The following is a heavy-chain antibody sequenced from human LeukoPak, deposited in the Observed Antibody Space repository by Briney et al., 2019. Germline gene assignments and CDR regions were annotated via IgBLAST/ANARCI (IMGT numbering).Heavy chain of an antibody. CDR3: TRGGPIVVVVAATEFDP. V-gene: IGHV3-49*03. Sequence: PGGSLRLSCTASGFTFGDYAMSWFRQAPGKGLEWVGFIRSKAYGGTTEYAASVKGRFTISRDDSKSIAYLQMNSLKTEDTAVYYCTRGGPIVVVVAATEFDPWGRGTLVTVSS. J-gene: IGHJ5*02. CDR1: GFTFGDYA. CDR2: IRSKAYGGTT. D-gene: IGHD2-15*01.